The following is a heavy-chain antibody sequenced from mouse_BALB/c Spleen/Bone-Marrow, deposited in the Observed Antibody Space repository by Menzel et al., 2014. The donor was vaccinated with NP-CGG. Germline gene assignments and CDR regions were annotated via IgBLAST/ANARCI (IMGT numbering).Heavy chain of an antibody. CDR3: ARWLPLAY. Sequence: VQLQQSGAELVKPGASVKLSCTASGFNIKDTYMHWVKQRPEQGLEWIGRIDPANGNTKYDPKFQGKATITADTSSNTAFLQLSSLTSEDTAVYYCARWLPLAYWGQGTLVTVSA. J-gene: IGHJ3*01. CDR2: IDPANGNT. D-gene: IGHD2-2*01. CDR1: GFNIKDTY. V-gene: IGHV14-3*02.